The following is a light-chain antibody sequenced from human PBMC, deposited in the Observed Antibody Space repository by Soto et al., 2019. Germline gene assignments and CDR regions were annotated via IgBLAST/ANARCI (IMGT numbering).Light chain of an antibody. Sequence: QSALTQPASVSGSPGQSITISCTGTSSDVGGYNYVSWYQQHPGKAPKLMIYDVSNRPSGVSNRFSGSKSGNTASLTISGLQAEDEADDYCSSYTSSSTVVVFGGGTKVTVL. CDR2: DVS. CDR1: SSDVGGYNY. V-gene: IGLV2-14*01. J-gene: IGLJ2*01. CDR3: SSYTSSSTVVV.